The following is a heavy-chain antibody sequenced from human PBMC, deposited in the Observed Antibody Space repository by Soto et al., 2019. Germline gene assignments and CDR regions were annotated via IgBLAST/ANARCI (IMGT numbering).Heavy chain of an antibody. D-gene: IGHD3-22*01. CDR3: AKLTPEYYYDSSGYYRDY. J-gene: IGHJ4*02. CDR2: ISGSGGST. Sequence: PGGSLRLSCAASGFTFSSYAMSWVRQAPGKGLEWVSAISGSGGSTYYADSVKGRFTISRDNSKNTLYLQMNSLRAEDTAVYYCAKLTPEYYYDSSGYYRDYWGQGTLVTVSS. CDR1: GFTFSSYA. V-gene: IGHV3-23*01.